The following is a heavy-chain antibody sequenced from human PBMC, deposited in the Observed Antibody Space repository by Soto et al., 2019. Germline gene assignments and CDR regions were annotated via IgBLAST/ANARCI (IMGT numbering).Heavy chain of an antibody. CDR3: ARDLRDYVWGSYRYRGPFDY. J-gene: IGHJ4*02. D-gene: IGHD3-16*02. CDR1: GGTFSSYA. Sequence: QVQLVQSGADVKKPGYSVKVSCKASGGTFSSYAISWVRQAPGQGLEWMGGIIPIFGTANYAQKFQGRVTITADESTSTAYMELSSLRSEDTAVYYCARDLRDYVWGSYRYRGPFDYWCQGTLVTVSS. V-gene: IGHV1-69*01. CDR2: IIPIFGTA.